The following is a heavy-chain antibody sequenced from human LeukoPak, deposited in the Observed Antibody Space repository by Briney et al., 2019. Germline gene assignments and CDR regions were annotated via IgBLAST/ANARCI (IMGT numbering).Heavy chain of an antibody. Sequence: SETLSLTCTVSGGSISIYYWSWIRQPAGKGLEWIGRIYTSGSTSYNPSLKSRVTMSIDTSNNQFSLKLSSVTAADTAVYYCARGRGPGYSSSWYGPRSYFDYWGQGTLVTVSS. V-gene: IGHV4-4*07. CDR2: IYTSGST. J-gene: IGHJ4*02. CDR3: ARGRGPGYSSSWYGPRSYFDY. D-gene: IGHD6-13*01. CDR1: GGSISIYY.